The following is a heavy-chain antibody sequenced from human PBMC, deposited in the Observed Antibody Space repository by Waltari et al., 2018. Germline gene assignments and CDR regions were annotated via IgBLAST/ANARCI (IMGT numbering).Heavy chain of an antibody. J-gene: IGHJ4*02. V-gene: IGHV3-48*01. D-gene: IGHD3-10*01. CDR2: ISSDSSIM. Sequence: EVQLVESGGGPVQPGGSLRLSCDASGFTFSTNNMNRVRQAPGKGLEWVSYISSDSSIMYYADSVKGRFTISRDNAKNSLYLHMNSLRAEDTAVYYCARDKSGLGYWGQGTLVTVSS. CDR3: ARDKSGLGY. CDR1: GFTFSTNN.